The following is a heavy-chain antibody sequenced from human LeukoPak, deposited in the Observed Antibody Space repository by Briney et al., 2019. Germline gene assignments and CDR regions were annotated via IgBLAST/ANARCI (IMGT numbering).Heavy chain of an antibody. CDR2: VNTSGGST. Sequence: GASVKVSCKASGYTFTSYYMHWGRQAPAQGQERMGIVNTSGGSTSYAQKFQGRVTMTRDTSTSTVYMELSSLRSEDTAVYYCARGRRITMVRGPHLEFDYWGQGTLVTVSS. D-gene: IGHD3-10*01. CDR3: ARGRRITMVRGPHLEFDY. J-gene: IGHJ4*02. V-gene: IGHV1-46*01. CDR1: GYTFTSYY.